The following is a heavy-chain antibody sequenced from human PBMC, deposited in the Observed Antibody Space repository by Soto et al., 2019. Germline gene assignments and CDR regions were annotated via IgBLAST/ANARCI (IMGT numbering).Heavy chain of an antibody. J-gene: IGHJ6*02. V-gene: IGHV1-3*01. CDR2: INGGTGQT. Sequence: ASVKVSCKASGYTFSTHAMHWVRQAPGQRLEWMGWINGGTGQTKHSHRFQDSVTITRDTSASTAYMELSSLRSEDTAVYYCARMKGMEENYYYYGLDIWGQGTTVTVSS. CDR3: ARMKGMEENYYYYGLDI. CDR1: GYTFSTHA. D-gene: IGHD1-1*01.